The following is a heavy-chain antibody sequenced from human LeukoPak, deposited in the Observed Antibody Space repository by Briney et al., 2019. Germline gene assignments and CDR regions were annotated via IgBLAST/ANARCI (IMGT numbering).Heavy chain of an antibody. Sequence: GGSLRLSCAASGFTFSDYWMHWVRQAPGKGLVWVSRIHRDGSSTTYADSVKGRFTISRDNSKNTLYLQMNSLRAEDTAVYYCARDGYYYDSSGYPGSIDYWGQGTLVTVSS. CDR3: ARDGYYYDSSGYPGSIDY. D-gene: IGHD3-22*01. J-gene: IGHJ4*02. CDR2: IHRDGSST. CDR1: GFTFSDYW. V-gene: IGHV3-74*01.